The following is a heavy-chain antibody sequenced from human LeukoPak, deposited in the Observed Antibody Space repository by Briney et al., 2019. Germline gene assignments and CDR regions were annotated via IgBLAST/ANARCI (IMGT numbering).Heavy chain of an antibody. Sequence: PSETLSLTCTVSGGSISSSSYYWGWIRQPPGKGLEWIGSIYYSGSTYYNPSLKSRVTISVDTSKNQFSLKLSSVTAADTAVYYCARKDGNLYYFDYWGQGTQVTVSS. J-gene: IGHJ4*02. D-gene: IGHD4-23*01. CDR1: GGSISSSSYY. V-gene: IGHV4-39*07. CDR3: ARKDGNLYYFDY. CDR2: IYYSGST.